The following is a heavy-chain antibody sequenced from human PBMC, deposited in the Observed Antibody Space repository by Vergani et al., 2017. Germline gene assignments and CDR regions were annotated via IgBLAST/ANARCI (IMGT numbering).Heavy chain of an antibody. Sequence: EVQLVESGGGLVQPGGSLRLSCAASGFTFSSYSMNWVRQAPGKGLEWVSYISSSSSTIYYADSVKGRFTISRDNSKNTLYLQMNSLRAEDTAVYYCARDVRAIVGAVLGPGYWGQGTLVTVSS. CDR1: GFTFSSYS. CDR3: ARDVRAIVGAVLGPGY. CDR2: ISSSSSTI. J-gene: IGHJ4*02. V-gene: IGHV3-48*01. D-gene: IGHD1-26*01.